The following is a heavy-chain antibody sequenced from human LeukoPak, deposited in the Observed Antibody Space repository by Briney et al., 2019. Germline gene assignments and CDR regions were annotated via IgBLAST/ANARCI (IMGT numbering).Heavy chain of an antibody. J-gene: IGHJ6*02. D-gene: IGHD2-15*01. CDR3: AKDLLYCRGGSCYAGDYGMDV. CDR1: GFTFDNYA. CDR2: ISWNSGSI. V-gene: IGHV3-9*01. Sequence: GGSLRLSCAASGFTFDNYAMHWVRQAPGKGLEWVSGISWNSGSIGYADSVKGRFTISRDNAKNSLYLQMNSLRAEDTALYYCAKDLLYCRGGSCYAGDYGMDVWAKGPRSPSP.